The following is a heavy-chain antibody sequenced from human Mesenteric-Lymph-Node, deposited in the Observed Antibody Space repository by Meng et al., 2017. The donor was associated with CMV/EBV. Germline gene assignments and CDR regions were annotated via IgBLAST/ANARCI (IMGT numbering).Heavy chain of an antibody. CDR3: ARDPRFDYYGMDV. CDR2: INPNSGGT. J-gene: IGHJ6*02. CDR1: GYTFNGYY. D-gene: IGHD3-3*01. Sequence: ASVKVSCKASGYTFNGYYMHWVRQAPGQGLEWMGWINPNSGGTNYAQKFQGRVTMTRDTSISTAYMELSRLRSDDTAVYYCARDPRFDYYGMDVWGQGTTVTVSS. V-gene: IGHV1-2*02.